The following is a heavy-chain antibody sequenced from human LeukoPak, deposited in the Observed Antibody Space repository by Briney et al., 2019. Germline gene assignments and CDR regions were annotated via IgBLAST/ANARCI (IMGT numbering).Heavy chain of an antibody. CDR2: IIPIFGTA. CDR1: GGTFSSYA. D-gene: IGHD3-22*01. J-gene: IGHJ3*02. Sequence: ASVKVSCKASGGTFSSYAISWVRQAPGQGLEWMGGIIPIFGTANYAQKFQGRVTITADESTSTAYMEPSSLRSEDTAVYYCARPGDYYDSSGYSDAFDIWGQGTMVTVSS. V-gene: IGHV1-69*13. CDR3: ARPGDYYDSSGYSDAFDI.